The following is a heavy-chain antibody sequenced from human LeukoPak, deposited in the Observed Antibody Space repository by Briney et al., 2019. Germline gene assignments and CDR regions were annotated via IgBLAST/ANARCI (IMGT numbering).Heavy chain of an antibody. Sequence: GGSLRLSCAASGFTLSTYGMHWVRQAPGKGLEWVAMISHDGNSKQYADFAKGRFTISRDNSKNTLYLQMNSLTTEDTAVYHCAEDLYGSDWYNYLDPWGQGALVTVSS. CDR2: ISHDGNSK. D-gene: IGHD6-19*01. J-gene: IGHJ5*02. V-gene: IGHV3-30*18. CDR3: AEDLYGSDWYNYLDP. CDR1: GFTLSTYG.